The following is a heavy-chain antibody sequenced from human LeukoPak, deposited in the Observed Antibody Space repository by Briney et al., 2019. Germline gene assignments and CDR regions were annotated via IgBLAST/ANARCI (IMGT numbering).Heavy chain of an antibody. CDR1: GYTFTSYG. J-gene: IGHJ5*02. CDR3: ARLSSGWNWFDP. V-gene: IGHV1-18*01. Sequence: ASVKVSCKASGYTFTSYGISWVRQAPGQGLEWMGWISAYNGNTNYAQKLQGRATMTTDTSTSTAYMELRSLRSDDTAVYYCARLSSGWNWFDPWGQGTLVTVSS. CDR2: ISAYNGNT. D-gene: IGHD6-19*01.